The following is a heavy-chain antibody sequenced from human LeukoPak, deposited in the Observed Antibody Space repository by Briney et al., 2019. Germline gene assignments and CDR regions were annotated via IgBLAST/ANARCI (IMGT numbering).Heavy chain of an antibody. D-gene: IGHD2-21*01. CDR1: GYSISSGYY. V-gene: IGHV4-38-2*02. CDR2: IYHSGST. J-gene: IGHJ4*02. CDR3: ARRVGVALDY. Sequence: SETLSLTCTVSGYSISSGYYWGWFGRPPGKGLEWIGSIYHSGSTYYNPSLKSRVTISVDTSKNQFSLKLSSVTAADTAVYYCARRVGVALDYWGQGTLVTVSS.